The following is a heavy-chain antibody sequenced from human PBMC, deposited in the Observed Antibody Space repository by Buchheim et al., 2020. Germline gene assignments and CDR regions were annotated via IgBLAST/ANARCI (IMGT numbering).Heavy chain of an antibody. CDR3: AREGYSSSWGGY. J-gene: IGHJ4*02. V-gene: IGHV1-46*01. CDR2: INPDGGST. Sequence: QVQLVQSGAEVKKPGASVKVSCKASGYTFTNYYMHWVRQAPGQGLEWLGMINPDGGSTNYAQKFQGRVTMTRDTSMRQVYMELSSLRSEDTAVYSCAREGYSSSWGGYWGQGTL. D-gene: IGHD6-13*01. CDR1: GYTFTNYY.